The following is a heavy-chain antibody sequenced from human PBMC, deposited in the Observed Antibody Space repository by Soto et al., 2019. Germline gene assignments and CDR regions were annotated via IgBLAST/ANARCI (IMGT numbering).Heavy chain of an antibody. J-gene: IGHJ6*02. CDR3: AREDGDTAMASPYYYYYGMDV. CDR1: GFTFSSYW. V-gene: IGHV3-7*05. D-gene: IGHD5-18*01. Sequence: GGPLRLSCAASGFTFSSYWMSWIRQAPGKGLEWVANIKQDGSEKYYVDSVKGRFTISRDNAKNSLYLQMNSLRAEDTAVYYCAREDGDTAMASPYYYYYGMDVWGQGTTVTVSS. CDR2: IKQDGSEK.